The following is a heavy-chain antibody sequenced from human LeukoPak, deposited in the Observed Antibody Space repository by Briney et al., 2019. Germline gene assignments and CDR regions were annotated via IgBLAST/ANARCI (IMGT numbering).Heavy chain of an antibody. CDR1: GGSISSYY. D-gene: IGHD6-13*01. Sequence: SETLSLTCTVSGGSISSYYWSWIRQPPGKGLEWIGYIHYSGSTNYNPSLKSRVTISVDTSKNQFSLKLSSVTAADTAVYYCARLWAGQQTTRDYYYYYGMDVWGQGTTVTVSS. V-gene: IGHV4-59*01. CDR2: IHYSGST. J-gene: IGHJ6*02. CDR3: ARLWAGQQTTRDYYYYYGMDV.